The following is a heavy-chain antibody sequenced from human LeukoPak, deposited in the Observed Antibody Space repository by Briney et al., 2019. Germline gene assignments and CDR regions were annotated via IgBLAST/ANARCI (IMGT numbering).Heavy chain of an antibody. J-gene: IGHJ4*02. D-gene: IGHD6-13*01. CDR3: ARGVYEEDVNY. V-gene: IGHV3-74*01. Sequence: GGSLRLSCAASGFTFSSYSMNWVRHAPGKGLVWLSRLSSDGRDPSYADSVKGRFTISRDNAKNTLYMQMNSLRAEDTAVYYCARGVYEEDVNYWGQGTLVTVSS. CDR2: LSSDGRDP. CDR1: GFTFSSYS.